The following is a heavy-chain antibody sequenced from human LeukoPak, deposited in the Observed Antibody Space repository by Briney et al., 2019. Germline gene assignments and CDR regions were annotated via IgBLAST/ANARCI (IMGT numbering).Heavy chain of an antibody. Sequence: PGGSLRLSCVASGFTLSSYAMSWVRQAPGKGLEWVSIIGTNVDRTFYADFVKGRFTISRDNSKNTLYLQMNSLRVEDTAVYYCVKDLARYYDTSGYEYFDYWGQGTLVSVSS. V-gene: IGHV3-23*01. CDR2: IGTNVDRT. J-gene: IGHJ4*02. D-gene: IGHD3-22*01. CDR1: GFTLSSYA. CDR3: VKDLARYYDTSGYEYFDY.